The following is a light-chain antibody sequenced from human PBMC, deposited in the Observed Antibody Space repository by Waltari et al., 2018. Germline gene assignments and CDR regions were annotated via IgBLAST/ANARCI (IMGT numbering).Light chain of an antibody. CDR3: QQYNIYPPA. V-gene: IGKV1-16*01. CDR2: AAS. CDR1: QAISNY. Sequence: DVQMTQSPSSLSASIGDRVTITCRASQAISNYLAWFQHKPGKAPKSLIYAASRLQSGVPSRFSGSGSGTDFTLTISSLQPEDFATYYCQQYNIYPPAFGPGTRVEIK. J-gene: IGKJ3*01.